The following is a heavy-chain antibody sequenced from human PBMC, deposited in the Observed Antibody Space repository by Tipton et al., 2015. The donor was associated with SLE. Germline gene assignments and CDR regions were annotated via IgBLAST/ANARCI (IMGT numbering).Heavy chain of an antibody. CDR2: IYTSGST. J-gene: IGHJ4*02. V-gene: IGHV4-61*09. CDR1: GGSISSSSYY. D-gene: IGHD6-13*01. Sequence: TLSLTCTVSGGSISSSSYYWSWIRQPPGKGLEWIGYIYTSGSTNYNPSLKSRVTISVDTSKNQFSLKLSSVTAADTAVYYCARETPIRAAAAGTIDYWGQGTLVTVSS. CDR3: ARETPIRAAAAGTIDY.